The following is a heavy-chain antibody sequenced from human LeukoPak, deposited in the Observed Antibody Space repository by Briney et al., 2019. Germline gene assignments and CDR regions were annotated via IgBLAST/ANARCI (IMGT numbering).Heavy chain of an antibody. Sequence: MSSETLSLTCSVSGGSISSLYWSWIRQPPGKGLEWIGYIYYTGSTNYNPSLKSRVTMFVDMSKNQFSLRLSSVTAADTAVYYCARRRAYSSSSPFDYWGQGTLVTVSS. D-gene: IGHD6-6*01. CDR3: ARRRAYSSSSPFDY. CDR1: GGSISSLY. J-gene: IGHJ4*02. CDR2: IYYTGST. V-gene: IGHV4-59*08.